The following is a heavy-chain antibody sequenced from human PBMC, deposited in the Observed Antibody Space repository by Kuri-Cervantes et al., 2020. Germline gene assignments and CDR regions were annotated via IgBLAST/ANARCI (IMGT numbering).Heavy chain of an antibody. Sequence: SVKVSCKASGYTFTSYAMHWVRQAPGQGLEWMGGIIPIFGTANYAQKFQGRVTITTDESTSTAYMELSSLRSEDTAVYYCARLPLSSSSWYRRPQNNWFDPWGQGTLVTVSS. CDR1: GYTFTSYA. D-gene: IGHD6-13*01. V-gene: IGHV1-69*05. J-gene: IGHJ5*02. CDR2: IIPIFGTA. CDR3: ARLPLSSSSWYRRPQNNWFDP.